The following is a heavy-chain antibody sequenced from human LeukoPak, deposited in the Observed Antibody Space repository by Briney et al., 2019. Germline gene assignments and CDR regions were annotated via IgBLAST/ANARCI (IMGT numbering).Heavy chain of an antibody. CDR2: ISAYNGNT. CDR1: GYTFSSYG. Sequence: ASVKVSCTASGYTFSSYGISWVRQAPGQGLEWMGWISAYNGNTNYRQKLQGRVTMTTGTSTSTAYTDLRSLRSDDTAIYYCARDSPDGSGTYYNDSPDYWGQGTLVTVSS. V-gene: IGHV1-18*01. D-gene: IGHD3-10*01. CDR3: ARDSPDGSGTYYNDSPDY. J-gene: IGHJ4*02.